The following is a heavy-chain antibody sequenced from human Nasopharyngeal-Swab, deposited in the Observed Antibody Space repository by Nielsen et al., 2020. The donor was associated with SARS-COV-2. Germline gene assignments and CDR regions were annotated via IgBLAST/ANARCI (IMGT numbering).Heavy chain of an antibody. D-gene: IGHD3-10*01. V-gene: IGHV3-73*01. Sequence: WIRQPPGKGLEWVGRIRSKANSYATAYAASVKGRFTISRDDSKNTAYLQTNSLRAGDTATYYCAKDVSLLRGYNAFDRWGQGTMVTVSS. CDR3: AKDVSLLRGYNAFDR. J-gene: IGHJ3*01. CDR2: IRSKANSYAT.